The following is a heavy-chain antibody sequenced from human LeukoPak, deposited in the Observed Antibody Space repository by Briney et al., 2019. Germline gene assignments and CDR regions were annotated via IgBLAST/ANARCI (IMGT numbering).Heavy chain of an antibody. CDR2: ISAYNGNT. CDR3: ARVKRSAVAGTPQDY. CDR1: GYTFTSYG. D-gene: IGHD6-19*01. V-gene: IGHV1-18*01. J-gene: IGHJ4*02. Sequence: GASVKVSCKASGYTFTSYGISWVRQAPGRGLEWMGWISAYNGNTNYAQKFQGRVTMTTDTSTSTAYMELRSLRSDDTAVYYCARVKRSAVAGTPQDYWGQGTLVTVSS.